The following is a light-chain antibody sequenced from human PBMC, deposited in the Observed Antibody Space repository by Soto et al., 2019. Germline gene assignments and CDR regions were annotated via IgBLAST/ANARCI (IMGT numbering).Light chain of an antibody. CDR2: AAS. J-gene: IGKJ3*01. V-gene: IGKV1-27*01. Sequence: DIQMTQSPISLSASVGDRVTITCRASPGISNYVAWYQQKPGKVPSLLIYAASMLHSGVPSRFSGSGSGTDCTLTISSLQPEEVATYYCERYDTLPGTFGPGTKVDI. CDR1: PGISNY. CDR3: ERYDTLPGT.